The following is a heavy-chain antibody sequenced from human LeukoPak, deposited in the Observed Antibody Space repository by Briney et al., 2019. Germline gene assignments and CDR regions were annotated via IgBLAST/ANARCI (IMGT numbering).Heavy chain of an antibody. V-gene: IGHV3-21*01. CDR1: GFAFSSYT. Sequence: PGGSLRLSCAASGFAFSSYTMNWVRQAPGKGLEWVSSISSSSSYIYYADSVKGRFTISRDNAKNSLYLQMNSLRAEDTAVYYCARDRVEWLWPFDYWGQGTLVTVSS. J-gene: IGHJ4*02. D-gene: IGHD3-3*01. CDR3: ARDRVEWLWPFDY. CDR2: ISSSSSYI.